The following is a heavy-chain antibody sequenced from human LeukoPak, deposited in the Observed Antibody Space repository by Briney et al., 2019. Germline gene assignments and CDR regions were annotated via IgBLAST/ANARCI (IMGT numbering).Heavy chain of an antibody. J-gene: IGHJ4*02. CDR1: GGSFSGYY. D-gene: IGHD6-13*01. Sequence: SETLSLTCAVSGGSFSGYYWSWIRQPPGKGLEWIGEINHSGSTNYNPSLKSRVTISVDTSKNQFSLKLSSVTAADTAVYYCARDSSSWYSHDYWGQGTLVTVSS. CDR3: ARDSSSWYSHDY. V-gene: IGHV4-34*01. CDR2: INHSGST.